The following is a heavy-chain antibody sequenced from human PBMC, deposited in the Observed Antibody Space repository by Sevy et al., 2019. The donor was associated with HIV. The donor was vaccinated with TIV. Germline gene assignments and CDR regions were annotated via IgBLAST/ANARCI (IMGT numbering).Heavy chain of an antibody. CDR1: GFTFSSYA. CDR2: ISYDGSNK. J-gene: IGHJ4*02. D-gene: IGHD3-22*01. CDR3: AGTGDARDYYDSSGYYPFDY. Sequence: GGSLRLSCAASGFTFSSYAMHWVRQAPGKGLEWVAVISYDGSNKYYADSVKGRFTISRDNSKNTLYLQMNSLRAEDKAVYYWAGTGDARDYYDSSGYYPFDYWGQGTLVTVSS. V-gene: IGHV3-30-3*01.